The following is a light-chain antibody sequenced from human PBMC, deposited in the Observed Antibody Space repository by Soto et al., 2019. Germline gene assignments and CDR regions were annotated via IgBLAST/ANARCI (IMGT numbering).Light chain of an antibody. Sequence: QPVLTQPPSASGTPGQRVTISCSGSSSNIGSNYVYWYQQLPGTAPKLLISRNNQRPSGVPDRFSGSKSGTSASLAISGLRSEDEADYYCAAWDDSLSGWVFGGGTKVTVL. CDR1: SSNIGSNY. CDR2: RNN. CDR3: AAWDDSLSGWV. V-gene: IGLV1-47*01. J-gene: IGLJ3*02.